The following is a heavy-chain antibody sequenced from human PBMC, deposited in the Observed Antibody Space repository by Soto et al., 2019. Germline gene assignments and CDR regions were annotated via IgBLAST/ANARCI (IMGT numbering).Heavy chain of an antibody. V-gene: IGHV3-48*02. CDR2: ISSSSSTI. CDR1: GFTFSSYS. Sequence: GSLRLSCAASGFTFSSYSMNWVRQAPGKGLEWVSYISSSSSTIYYADSVKGRFTISRDNAKNSLYLQMNSLRDEDTAVYYCARSMNVAAAGTGAFDIWGQGTMVTVSS. CDR3: ARSMNVAAAGTGAFDI. D-gene: IGHD6-13*01. J-gene: IGHJ3*02.